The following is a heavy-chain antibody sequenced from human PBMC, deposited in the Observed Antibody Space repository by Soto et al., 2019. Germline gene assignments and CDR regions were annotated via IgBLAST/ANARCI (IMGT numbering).Heavy chain of an antibody. J-gene: IGHJ6*03. CDR3: ARESGGTTATLDYYYFCMDV. Sequence: QVQLVQSGAEVKKPGASVKVSCKASGYAFSQFYIHWMRQAPGQGLEWMGWINPNSGRTKFAQKVEGRVTMTRDTSINTVYMELSGLRSDATAAYYCARESGGTTATLDYYYFCMDVWGKGTTVTVSS. D-gene: IGHD4-17*01. CDR2: INPNSGRT. CDR1: GYAFSQFY. V-gene: IGHV1-2*02.